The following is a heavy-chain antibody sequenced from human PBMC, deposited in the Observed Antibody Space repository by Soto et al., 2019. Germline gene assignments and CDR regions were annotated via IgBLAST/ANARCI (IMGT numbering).Heavy chain of an antibody. Sequence: QVQLVQSGAEVKKPGSSVKVSCKASGGTFSSYAISWVRQAPGQGLEWMGGIIPIFGTANYAQKFQGRVTIAADDSTRTAYMERSSLRSEETAVYYCARKYQLIVDAFDIWGQGTMVTVSS. D-gene: IGHD2-2*01. CDR3: ARKYQLIVDAFDI. CDR1: GGTFSSYA. J-gene: IGHJ3*02. V-gene: IGHV1-69*01. CDR2: IIPIFGTA.